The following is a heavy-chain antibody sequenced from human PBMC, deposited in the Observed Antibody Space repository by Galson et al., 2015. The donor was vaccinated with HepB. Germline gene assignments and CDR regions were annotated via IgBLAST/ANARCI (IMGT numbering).Heavy chain of an antibody. CDR1: GGTFSSYA. CDR3: ARALRGYDSSGFDAFDI. CDR2: IIPIFGIA. J-gene: IGHJ3*02. V-gene: IGHV1-69*10. Sequence: SVKVSCKASGGTFSSYANSWVRQAPGQGLEWMGGIIPIFGIANYAQKFQGRVTITADKSTSTAYMELSSLRSEDTAVYYCARALRGYDSSGFDAFDIWGQGTMVTVSS. D-gene: IGHD3-22*01.